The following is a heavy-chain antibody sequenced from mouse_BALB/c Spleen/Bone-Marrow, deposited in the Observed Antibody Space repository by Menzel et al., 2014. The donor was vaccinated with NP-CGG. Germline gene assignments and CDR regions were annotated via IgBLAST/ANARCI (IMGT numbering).Heavy chain of an antibody. D-gene: IGHD2-4*01. CDR2: ILPGSGST. Sequence: VQLQQSGADLMKPGASIKISCKATGYTFSSDWIEWVKQRPGHGLEWIGEILPGSGSTNYNEKFKGKATFTADTSSNTAYMQRSSLTSEDSAVYYCARTMIRGYFDVWGAGTTVTASS. CDR1: GYTFSSDW. V-gene: IGHV1-9*01. J-gene: IGHJ1*01. CDR3: ARTMIRGYFDV.